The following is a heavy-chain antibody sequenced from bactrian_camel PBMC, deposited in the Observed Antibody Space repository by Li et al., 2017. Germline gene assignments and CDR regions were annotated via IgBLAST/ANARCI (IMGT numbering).Heavy chain of an antibody. Sequence: HVQLVESGGGAVQAGGSLRLPCAGTGTTIRAYCMSWSRQLPGQEREALATIDTEGTVTYVDSVKGRFTVSLDNAKNTLDLEMTNLKPDDTGMYYCAADGRTVLGFCSGSYWDGTEPTSRGQGTQVTVS. CDR2: IDTEGTVT. V-gene: IGHV3S14*01. D-gene: IGHD2*01. CDR1: GTTIRAYC. J-gene: IGHJ6*01. CDR3: AADGRTVLGFCSGSYWDGTEPTS.